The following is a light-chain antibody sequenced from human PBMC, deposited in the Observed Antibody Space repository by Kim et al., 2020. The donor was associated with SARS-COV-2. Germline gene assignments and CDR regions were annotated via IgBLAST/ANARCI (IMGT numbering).Light chain of an antibody. CDR2: DVN. CDR1: ISDVGAYNY. CDR3: SSYTSSITPHVV. Sequence: SFTMSCTGSISDVGAYNYVSCYQHHPGKAPKLMIYDVNKRPSGVSNRFSGSKSGNTASLTISGLQAEDEADYYCSSYTSSITPHVVFGGGTQLTVL. V-gene: IGLV2-14*03. J-gene: IGLJ2*01.